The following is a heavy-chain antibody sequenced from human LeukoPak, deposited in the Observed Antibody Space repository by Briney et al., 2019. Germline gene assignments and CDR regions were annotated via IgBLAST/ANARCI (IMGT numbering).Heavy chain of an antibody. D-gene: IGHD5-18*01. J-gene: IGHJ4*02. CDR2: IYHDGST. CDR3: ARDRGGYTYSHDY. CDR1: GGTISSNNW. Sequence: PSETLSLTCAVSGGTISSNNWWIWVRQSPEKGLEWIGEIYHDGSTNYNPSLKSRVTISMDKSKNQLSLKLNFVTAADTAVYYCARDRGGYTYSHDYWGQGTLVTVSS. V-gene: IGHV4-4*02.